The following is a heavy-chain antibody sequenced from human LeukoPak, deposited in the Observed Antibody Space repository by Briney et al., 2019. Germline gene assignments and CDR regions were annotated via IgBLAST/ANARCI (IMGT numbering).Heavy chain of an antibody. CDR1: GASISSGNYF. D-gene: IGHD2-2*01. Sequence: PSETLSLTCTVSGASISSGNYFWSWLRQPAGKKLEYIGHIYTSGSTDYNPSLKSRVTISADTSKNQFSLKLSSVTAADTAVYYCARVPRACSSTSCYNWFDPWGQGTLVTVSS. V-gene: IGHV4-61*09. CDR2: IYTSGST. J-gene: IGHJ5*02. CDR3: ARVPRACSSTSCYNWFDP.